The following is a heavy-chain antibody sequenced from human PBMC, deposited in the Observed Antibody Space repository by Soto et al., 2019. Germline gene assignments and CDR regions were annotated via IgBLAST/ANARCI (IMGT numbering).Heavy chain of an antibody. D-gene: IGHD2-21*02. CDR3: AREDDGGDSLDV. Sequence: SETLSLTCTVSGDSISSDYYHWTWIRQSPGKGPEWIGYIHHSGSILYNPSLKSRVTISVDTSKNQFSLHLTSVTAADTAVYFCAREDDGGDSLDVWGQGTTVTVSS. CDR1: GDSISSDYYH. CDR2: IHHSGSI. J-gene: IGHJ6*02. V-gene: IGHV4-30-4*08.